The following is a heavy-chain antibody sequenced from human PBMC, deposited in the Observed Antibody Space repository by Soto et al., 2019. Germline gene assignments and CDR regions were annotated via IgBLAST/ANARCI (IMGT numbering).Heavy chain of an antibody. D-gene: IGHD3-10*01. CDR1: GGTFSSYT. J-gene: IGHJ6*02. CDR3: ARVVSYYYGSGSYGPNYYYYGMDV. CDR2: IIPILGIA. V-gene: IGHV1-69*02. Sequence: SVKVSCKASGGTFSSYTISWVRQAPGQGLEWMGRIIPILGIANYAQKFQGRVTITADKSTSTAYMELSSLRSEDTAVYYCARVVSYYYGSGSYGPNYYYYGMDVWGQGTTVTVSS.